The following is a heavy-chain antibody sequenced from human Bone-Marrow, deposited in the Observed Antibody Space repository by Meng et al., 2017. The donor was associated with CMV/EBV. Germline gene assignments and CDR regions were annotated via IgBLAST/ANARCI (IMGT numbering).Heavy chain of an antibody. J-gene: IGHJ4*02. V-gene: IGHV3-49*04. CDR3: SRESDYVWGNHRYIDY. CDR2: IRSNSYGATT. CDR1: GFTFADYA. Sequence: GESLKISCTASGFTFADYAINWVRQAPGKGLEWVGFIRSNSYGATTEYAASVKGRFTVSRDDSKSIAYLQMSGLKTEDTALYYCSRESDYVWGNHRYIDYWGQGTQVTVSS. D-gene: IGHD3-16*02.